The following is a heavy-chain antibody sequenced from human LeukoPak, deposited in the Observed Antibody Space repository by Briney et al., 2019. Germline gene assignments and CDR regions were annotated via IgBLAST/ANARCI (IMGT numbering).Heavy chain of an antibody. Sequence: HPGGSLRLSCAASGFTFSSYAMSWVRQAPGKGLDWVSAISGSGGSTYYADSVKGRFTISRDNSKNTLYLQMNSLRAEDTAVYYCAKDLSAGVAATNFDYWGQGTLVTVSS. CDR3: AKDLSAGVAATNFDY. CDR2: ISGSGGST. V-gene: IGHV3-23*01. CDR1: GFTFSSYA. J-gene: IGHJ4*02. D-gene: IGHD2-15*01.